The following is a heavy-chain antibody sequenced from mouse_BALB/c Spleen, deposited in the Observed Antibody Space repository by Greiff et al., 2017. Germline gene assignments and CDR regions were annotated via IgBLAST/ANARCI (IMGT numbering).Heavy chain of an antibody. CDR2: ILPGSGST. Sequence: QVQLQQSGAELMKPGASVKISCKATGYTFSSYWIEWVKQRPGHGLEWIGEILPGSGSTNYDEKFKGKATFTADTSSNTAYMQLSSLTSEDSAVYYCARSTQYAPFADWGQGTLVTVAA. CDR3: ARSTQYAPFAD. J-gene: IGHJ3*01. V-gene: IGHV1-9*01. D-gene: IGHD2-1*01. CDR1: GYTFSSYW.